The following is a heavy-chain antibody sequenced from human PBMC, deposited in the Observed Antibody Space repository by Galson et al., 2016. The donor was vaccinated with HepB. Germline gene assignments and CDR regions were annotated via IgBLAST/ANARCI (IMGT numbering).Heavy chain of an antibody. CDR2: ISYDGNYK. Sequence: SLRLPCAASGFTFRSYGMHWVRQAPGKGLEWLTIISYDGNYKYYVDSVKGRFTVSRDNSRNTVYLQMNSLRAEDTAVYYCAKAPHYPRAFDIWGQGTMVTVSS. J-gene: IGHJ3*02. CDR1: GFTFRSYG. CDR3: AKAPHYPRAFDI. D-gene: IGHD3-10*01. V-gene: IGHV3-30*18.